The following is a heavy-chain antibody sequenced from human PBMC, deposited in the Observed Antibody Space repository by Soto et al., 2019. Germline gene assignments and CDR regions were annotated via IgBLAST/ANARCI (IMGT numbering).Heavy chain of an antibody. CDR3: ARGVWQQLPRRRTNWFDP. Sequence: SETLSLTCAVYGGSFSGYYWSWIRQPPGKGLEWIGEINHSGSTNYNPSLKSRVTISVDTSKNQFSLKLSSVTAADTAVYYCARGVWQQLPRRRTNWFDPWGQGTLVTVSS. CDR1: GGSFSGYY. D-gene: IGHD6-13*01. V-gene: IGHV4-34*01. CDR2: INHSGST. J-gene: IGHJ5*02.